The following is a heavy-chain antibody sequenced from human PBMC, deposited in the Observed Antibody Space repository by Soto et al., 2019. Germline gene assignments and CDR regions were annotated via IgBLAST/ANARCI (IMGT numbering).Heavy chain of an antibody. J-gene: IGHJ6*02. CDR1: GDSISNYD. CDR2: IYTGGST. CDR3: AGDQGHYYYGMAV. Sequence: LTCSGSGDSISNYDWNWIRQPAGQGLEWIGRIYTGGSTNYNPSLKSRVTMSVDTSKNQFSLKMTSLTAADTAVYFWAGDQGHYYYGMAVWGQGTTVTVSS. V-gene: IGHV4-4*07.